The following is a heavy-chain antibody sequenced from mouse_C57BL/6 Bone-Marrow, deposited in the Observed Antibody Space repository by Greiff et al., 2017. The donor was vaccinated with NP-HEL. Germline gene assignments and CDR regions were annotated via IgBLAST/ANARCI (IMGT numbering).Heavy chain of an antibody. J-gene: IGHJ4*01. CDR1: GYAFSSSW. D-gene: IGHD2-3*01. V-gene: IGHV1-82*01. CDR3: ASNDASYYYAMDY. Sequence: VQLQQSGPELVKPGASVKISCKASGYAFSSSWMNWVKQRPGKGLEWIGRIYPGDGDTNYNGKFKGKATLTADKSSSTAYMQLSSLTSEDSAVYFCASNDASYYYAMDYWGQGTSVTVSS. CDR2: IYPGDGDT.